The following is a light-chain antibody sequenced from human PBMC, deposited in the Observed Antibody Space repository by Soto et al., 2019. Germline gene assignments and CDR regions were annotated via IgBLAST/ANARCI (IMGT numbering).Light chain of an antibody. CDR3: QQFSSYPLT. V-gene: IGKV3-15*01. CDR1: QSVNSN. CDR2: GGS. J-gene: IGKJ4*01. Sequence: EIVMTQSPATLSVSPGERATLSCRASQSVNSNLAWYQQKPGQAPRLLIYGGSTRATGITARFSGSGSGTEFTLTISSLQSEDFAVYYCQQFSSYPLTFGGGTKVEIK.